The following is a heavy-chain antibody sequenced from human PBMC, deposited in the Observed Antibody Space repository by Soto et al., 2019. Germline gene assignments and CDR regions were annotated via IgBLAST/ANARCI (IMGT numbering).Heavy chain of an antibody. V-gene: IGHV4-61*01. CDR1: GGSVSSGSYY. Sequence: SETLSLTCTVSGGSVSSGSYYWSWIRQPPGKGLEWIGYIYYSGSTNYNPSLKSRVTISVDTSKNQFSLKLSSVTAADTAVYYCARDYGDILTGYGGSVFDYWGQGTLVTVSS. D-gene: IGHD3-9*01. CDR2: IYYSGST. CDR3: ARDYGDILTGYGGSVFDY. J-gene: IGHJ4*02.